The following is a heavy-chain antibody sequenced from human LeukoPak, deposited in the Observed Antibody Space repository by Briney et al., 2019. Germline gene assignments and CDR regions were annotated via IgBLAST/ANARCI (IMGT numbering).Heavy chain of an antibody. CDR3: ARSPSRTRDVDY. CDR2: IYYSGST. D-gene: IGHD5-24*01. Sequence: SETLSLTCTVSGGSISSYYWSWIRQPPGKGLEWIGYIYYSGSTNYNPSLKSLVNISVDTSKNQFSLKLSSVTAADTAVYYCARSPSRTRDVDYWGQGTLVTVSS. CDR1: GGSISSYY. J-gene: IGHJ4*02. V-gene: IGHV4-59*01.